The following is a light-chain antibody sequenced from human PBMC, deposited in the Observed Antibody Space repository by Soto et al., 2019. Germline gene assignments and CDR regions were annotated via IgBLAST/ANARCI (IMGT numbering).Light chain of an antibody. CDR3: SSFAASKTTYV. Sequence: SVLTQPPSASGSPGQSVTISCSGTSSDIGTYYFVSWYQHHPGKAPKVLIYEVTKRASGVPDRFSGSKSGNTASLTVSGLQPEDEAEYFCSSFAASKTTYVFGTGTKVTVL. J-gene: IGLJ1*01. CDR2: EVT. CDR1: SSDIGTYYF. V-gene: IGLV2-8*01.